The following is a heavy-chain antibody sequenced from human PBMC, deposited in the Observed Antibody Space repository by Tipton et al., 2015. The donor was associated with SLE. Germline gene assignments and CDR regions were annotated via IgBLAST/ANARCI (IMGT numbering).Heavy chain of an antibody. Sequence: SLRLYCAASGFTFSGSWMNWVRQAPGKGLEWVAHIKGDGSEKNYVDSVKGRFTISRDNARNSVFLQMNSLRDEDTALYYCARTNWLDSWGQGTLVTVSS. CDR3: ARTNWLDS. J-gene: IGHJ5*01. CDR1: GFTFSGSW. CDR2: IKGDGSEK. V-gene: IGHV3-7*01.